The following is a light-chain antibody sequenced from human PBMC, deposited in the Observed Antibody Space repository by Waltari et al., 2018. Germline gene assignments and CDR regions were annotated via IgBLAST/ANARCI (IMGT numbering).Light chain of an antibody. CDR3: QQRSNWPRT. CDR2: DAS. V-gene: IGKV3-11*01. CDR1: QNIGSY. J-gene: IGKJ2*01. Sequence: EIVLTQSPATLSLSPGERATLSCRASQNIGSYLAWYQQKPGQPPRVLIYDASTRAIGIPARFSGSGSGADFALTISSLEPDDFAVYYCQQRSNWPRTFGQGTKLEIK.